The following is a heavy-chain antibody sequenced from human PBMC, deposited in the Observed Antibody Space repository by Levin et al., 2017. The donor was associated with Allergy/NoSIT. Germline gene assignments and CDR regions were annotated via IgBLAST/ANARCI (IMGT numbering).Heavy chain of an antibody. CDR2: ISGSGGST. J-gene: IGHJ4*02. V-gene: IGHV3-23*01. CDR1: GFTFSSYA. Sequence: GESLKISCAASGFTFSSYAMSWVRQAPGKGLEWVSAISGSGGSTYYADSVKGRFTISRDNSKNTLYLQMNSLRAEDTAVYYCAKDLDIVVVPATFDYWGQGPLVPVSS. D-gene: IGHD2-2*03. CDR3: AKDLDIVVVPATFDY.